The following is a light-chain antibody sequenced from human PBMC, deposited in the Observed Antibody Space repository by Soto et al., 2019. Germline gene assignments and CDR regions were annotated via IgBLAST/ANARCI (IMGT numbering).Light chain of an antibody. V-gene: IGLV2-14*03. J-gene: IGLJ1*01. CDR1: SNDVGGYNY. CDR2: DVS. Sequence: QSALTQPASVSGSPGQSIIISCTGTSNDVGGYNYVSWYQQHPGKAPKLMIYDVSGRPSGVSNRFSGSKSGNTASLTISGLQAEDEADYYFSSYTRSTTPFVFGTGTKLTVL. CDR3: SSYTRSTTPFV.